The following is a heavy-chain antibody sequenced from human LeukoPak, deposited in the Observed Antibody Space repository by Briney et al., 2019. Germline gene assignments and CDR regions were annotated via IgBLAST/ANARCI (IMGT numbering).Heavy chain of an antibody. Sequence: SETLSLTCTVSGGSVSSSSYHWSWLRQPPGKGLEWIGSIYNSGSSFYNPSLSGRVTISVDTSKNQFSLELNAVACVDTAVYSCASRSGGDYWGQGTLVSVSS. D-gene: IGHD6-19*01. CDR2: IYNSGSS. CDR3: ASRSGGDY. CDR1: GGSVSSSSYH. J-gene: IGHJ4*02. V-gene: IGHV4-39*01.